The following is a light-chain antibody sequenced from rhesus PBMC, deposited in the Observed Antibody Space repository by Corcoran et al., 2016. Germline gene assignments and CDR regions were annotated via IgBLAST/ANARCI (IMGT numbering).Light chain of an antibody. V-gene: IGKV3S9*01. CDR1: QTVSSY. Sequence: EIVMTQSPATLSLSPGERATLSCRASQTVSSYVAWYQQKPEQAPRLLIYGASSRATGIPERFSGSGSGTDFTLIISSLEPEEVGVYYCQQYNNWKTFGQGTKVEIK. CDR3: QQYNNWKT. J-gene: IGKJ1*01. CDR2: GAS.